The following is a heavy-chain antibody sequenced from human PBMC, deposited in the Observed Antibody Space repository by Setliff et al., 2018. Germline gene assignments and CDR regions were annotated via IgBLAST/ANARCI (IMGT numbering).Heavy chain of an antibody. CDR3: ARDLGHGGDSDY. J-gene: IGHJ4*02. CDR2: IGHTGSI. Sequence: SETLSLTCTVSGHSISSGYIWGWIRQPPGKGLEWVGNIGHTGSINYNPSLKSRLTISRDMSKNQVSLKLNSVTATDTAVYYCARDLGHGGDSDYWGQGILVTVSS. V-gene: IGHV4-38-2*02. CDR1: GHSISSGYI. D-gene: IGHD2-21*02.